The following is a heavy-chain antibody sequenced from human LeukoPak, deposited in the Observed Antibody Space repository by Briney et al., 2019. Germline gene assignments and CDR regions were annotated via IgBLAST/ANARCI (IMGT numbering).Heavy chain of an antibody. CDR2: ISSSGSTI. CDR3: ASTYDRSGYPDAFDI. Sequence: PGGSLRLSCAAPGFTFSNYEMNWVRQAPGKGLKWVSYISSSGSTIYYADSVKGRFTISRDNAKNSLYLQMNRLRAEDTALYYCASTYDRSGYPDAFDIWGRGTMVTVSS. V-gene: IGHV3-48*03. D-gene: IGHD3-22*01. CDR1: GFTFSNYE. J-gene: IGHJ3*02.